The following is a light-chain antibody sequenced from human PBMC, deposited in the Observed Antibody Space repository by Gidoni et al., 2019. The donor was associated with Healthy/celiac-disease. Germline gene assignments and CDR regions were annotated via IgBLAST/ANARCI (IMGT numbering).Light chain of an antibody. V-gene: IGKV3-11*01. CDR2: DAS. CDR3: QQRSNWQT. Sequence: EIVLTQSPANLSLSPGERATLSCRAGQIVSSYLAWYQQKPGHAPRRLIYDASNRATGIPARFSCSGSGTDFTLTTSSLEPEDFAVYYCQQRSNWQTFXXXTKVEIK. CDR1: QIVSSY. J-gene: IGKJ1*01.